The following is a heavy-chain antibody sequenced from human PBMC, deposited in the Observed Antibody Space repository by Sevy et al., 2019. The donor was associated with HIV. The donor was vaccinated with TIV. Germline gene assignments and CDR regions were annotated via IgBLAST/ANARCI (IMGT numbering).Heavy chain of an antibody. V-gene: IGHV1-18*01. J-gene: IGHJ5*02. CDR2: ISAYNGNT. D-gene: IGHD1-26*01. CDR1: GYTFTSYG. Sequence: ASVKVSCKASGYTFTSYGISWVRQAPGQGLEWMGWISAYNGNTNYAQNLQGRVTMTTDTSTSTAYMELRSLRSDDTAVYYCARMSKSYYWFDPWGQGTLVTVSS. CDR3: ARMSKSYYWFDP.